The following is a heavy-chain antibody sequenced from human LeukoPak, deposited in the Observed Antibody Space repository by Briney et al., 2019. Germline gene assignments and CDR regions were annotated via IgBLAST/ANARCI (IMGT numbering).Heavy chain of an antibody. CDR2: ISSSSSTI. J-gene: IGHJ5*02. D-gene: IGHD3-3*01. CDR1: GFTFSSYH. V-gene: IGHV3-48*01. Sequence: PGGSLRLSCVGSGFTFSSYHMNWVRQAPGKGLEWVSYISSSSSTIYYADSVKGRFTISRDNSKNTLYLQMNSLRAEGTAVYYCARDYDFWSGYPNWFDPWGQGTLVTVSS. CDR3: ARDYDFWSGYPNWFDP.